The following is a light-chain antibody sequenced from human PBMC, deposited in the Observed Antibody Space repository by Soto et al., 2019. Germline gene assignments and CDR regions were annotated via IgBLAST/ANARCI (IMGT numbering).Light chain of an antibody. CDR3: RTLYTVVL. J-gene: IGLJ2*01. Sequence: QLVLTQSPSASASLGASVKLTCTLSSGHSDYDIAWHQQQPDKGPRYLMKFNRDDSHNKGDGIPDRFSGSGSGAERYLIISSLQSGGEADYYWRTLYTVVLFGGGTKLTVL. CDR2: FNRDDSH. CDR1: SGHSDYD. V-gene: IGLV4-69*01.